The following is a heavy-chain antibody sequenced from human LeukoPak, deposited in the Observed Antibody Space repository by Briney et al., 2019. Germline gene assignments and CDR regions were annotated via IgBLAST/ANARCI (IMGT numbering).Heavy chain of an antibody. CDR1: GFTFNTYS. V-gene: IGHV3-21*01. D-gene: IGHD5-24*01. CDR3: ARDQDGYNSDAFDI. J-gene: IGHJ3*02. Sequence: PGGSLRLSCAASGFTFNTYSMNWVRQAPGKGLEWVSSISSSSSYIYYADSVKGRFTISRDNAKNSLYLQMNSLRAEDTAVYYCARDQDGYNSDAFDIWGQGTMVTVSS. CDR2: ISSSSSYI.